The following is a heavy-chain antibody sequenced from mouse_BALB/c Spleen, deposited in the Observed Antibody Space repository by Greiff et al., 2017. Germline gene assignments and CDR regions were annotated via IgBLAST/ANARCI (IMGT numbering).Heavy chain of an antibody. CDR2: INPYNDGT. CDR3: ARWVYYDSYYFDY. Sequence: VQLQQSGPELVKPGASVKMSCKASGYTFTSYVMHWVKQKPGQGLEWIGYINPYNDGTKYNEKFKGKATLTSDKSSSTAYMELSSLTSEDSAVYYCARWVYYDSYYFDYWGQGTTLTVSS. V-gene: IGHV1-14*01. CDR1: GYTFTSYV. D-gene: IGHD2-4*01. J-gene: IGHJ2*01.